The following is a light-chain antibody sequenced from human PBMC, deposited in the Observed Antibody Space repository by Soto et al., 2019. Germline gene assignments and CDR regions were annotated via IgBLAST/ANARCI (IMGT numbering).Light chain of an antibody. CDR1: QSVTRNY. CDR3: LQDYNYPRT. CDR2: DAS. Sequence: LVLTQSPGTLSLSPGERATLSCRASQSVTRNYLAWYQQKPGQAPRLLIFDASSRPPGIPDRFRGSGSGTDFTLTISSLQPEDFATYYCLQDYNYPRTFGQGTKVEIK. V-gene: IGKV3-20*01. J-gene: IGKJ1*01.